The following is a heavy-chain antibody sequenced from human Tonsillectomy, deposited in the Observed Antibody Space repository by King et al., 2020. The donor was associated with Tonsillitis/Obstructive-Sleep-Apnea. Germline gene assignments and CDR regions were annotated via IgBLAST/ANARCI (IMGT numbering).Heavy chain of an antibody. CDR2: ISYDGSNK. V-gene: IGHV3-30*18. CDR1: GFTFSSYS. D-gene: IGHD3-22*01. J-gene: IGHJ6*03. CDR3: AKDSYDSSGFIYYYYMDV. Sequence: VQLVESGGGVVQPGRSLRLSCAASGFTFSSYSMHWVRQAPGKGLEWVAVISYDGSNKYYADSVKGRFTISRDNSKNTLYLQMNSLRAEDTAVYYCAKDSYDSSGFIYYYYMDVWGKGTTVTVSS.